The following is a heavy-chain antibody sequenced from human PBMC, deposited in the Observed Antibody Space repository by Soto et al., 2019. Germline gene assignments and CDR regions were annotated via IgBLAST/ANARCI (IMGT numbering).Heavy chain of an antibody. CDR3: ARDDEGGSYCDLGY. V-gene: IGHV3-30-3*01. Sequence: QVQLVESGGGVVQPGTSLRLSCAASGFTFRNYIMHWVRQAPGKGLGWVAIILHDGNNKYYADSVKGRFTISSDNSKNTLYLKMNSLRTEDTATYYCARDDEGGSYCDLGYWGQRTTVTVSP. CDR1: GFTFRNYI. CDR2: ILHDGNNK. D-gene: IGHD3-10*01. J-gene: IGHJ4*02.